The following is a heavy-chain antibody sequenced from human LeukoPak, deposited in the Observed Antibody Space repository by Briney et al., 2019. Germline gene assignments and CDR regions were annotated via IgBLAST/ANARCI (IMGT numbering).Heavy chain of an antibody. Sequence: PGGSLRLSCEASGLTFSNHGMSWVRQAPGKGLQRVSAITGDGTTTYYADSVKGRFTISRDNSKNMLYLQMSSLRAEDTAVYYCAKMNGYFEYWGQGALVPVSS. CDR3: AKMNGYFEY. CDR1: GLTFSNHG. D-gene: IGHD1-1*01. J-gene: IGHJ4*02. CDR2: ITGDGTTT. V-gene: IGHV3-23*01.